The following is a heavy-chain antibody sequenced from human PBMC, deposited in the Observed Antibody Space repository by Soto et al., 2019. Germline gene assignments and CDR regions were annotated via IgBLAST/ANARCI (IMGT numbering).Heavy chain of an antibody. CDR3: ATDDYGDRFDY. Sequence: PSETLSLTCAVYGGSFSGYYWSWIRQPPGKGLEWIGEINHSGSTNYNPSLKSRVTISVDTSKSQFSLRLSSVTAADTAVYYCATDDYGDRFDYWGQGTLVTVSS. V-gene: IGHV4-34*01. D-gene: IGHD4-17*01. CDR2: INHSGST. CDR1: GGSFSGYY. J-gene: IGHJ4*02.